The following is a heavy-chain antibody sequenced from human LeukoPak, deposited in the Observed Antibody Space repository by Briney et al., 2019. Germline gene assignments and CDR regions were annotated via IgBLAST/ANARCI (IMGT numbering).Heavy chain of an antibody. D-gene: IGHD4-23*01. Sequence: GGSLRLSCAASGFIFSSYAMNWVRHAPGKCLECDSTISGGDTSTFYAHSVKGRFTISRDNSKNTLYLQMNNLRADDTAVYYCAKNLNGGNTHSDYWGQGTLVTVSP. CDR3: AKNLNGGNTHSDY. V-gene: IGHV3-23*01. J-gene: IGHJ4*02. CDR2: ISGGDTST. CDR1: GFIFSSYA.